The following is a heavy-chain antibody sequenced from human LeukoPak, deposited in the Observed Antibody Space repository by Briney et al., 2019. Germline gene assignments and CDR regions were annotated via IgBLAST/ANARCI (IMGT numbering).Heavy chain of an antibody. Sequence: GGSLRFSSAPPGSTAISNNISWVRQPPGKALKWASLLYSSGSTYYADSVTGRFTISRDNSKNTLYLQMSTLRAEDTAVYYCARVGRGGYYGNDAFDIWGQGTLVTVSS. J-gene: IGHJ3*02. CDR3: ARVGRGGYYGNDAFDI. D-gene: IGHD1-26*01. CDR2: LYSSGST. V-gene: IGHV3-66*01. CDR1: GSTAISNN.